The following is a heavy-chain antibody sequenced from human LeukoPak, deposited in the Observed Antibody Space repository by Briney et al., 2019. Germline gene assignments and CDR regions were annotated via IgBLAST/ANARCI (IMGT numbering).Heavy chain of an antibody. D-gene: IGHD2-2*01. CDR1: GFTFSSYW. CDR2: IKEDGSDK. J-gene: IGHJ4*02. Sequence: GSLRLSCAASGFTFSSYWMSWVRQAPGKGLGWVANIKEDGSDKYYVDSVKGRFTISRDNAKNSLYLQMNSLRAEDTAVYYCARGYAPYYYDNWGQGTLVTVSS. CDR3: ARGYAPYYYDN. V-gene: IGHV3-7*01.